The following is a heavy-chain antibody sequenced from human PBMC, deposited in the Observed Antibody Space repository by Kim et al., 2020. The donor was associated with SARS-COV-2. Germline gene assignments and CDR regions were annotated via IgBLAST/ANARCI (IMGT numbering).Heavy chain of an antibody. D-gene: IGHD2-15*01. V-gene: IGHV1-46*01. J-gene: IGHJ6*04. CDR3: ARDITVVAGNYYYYYGVDV. Sequence: ASVKVSCKASGYTFTTYYMHWVRQAPGQGLEWMGIINPIGGSTNYAQKFQGRVTMTMDTSTRTVYMELSSLRSEDTAVYYCARDITVVAGNYYYYYGVDVWGKGTTVTVSS. CDR1: GYTFTTYY. CDR2: INPIGGST.